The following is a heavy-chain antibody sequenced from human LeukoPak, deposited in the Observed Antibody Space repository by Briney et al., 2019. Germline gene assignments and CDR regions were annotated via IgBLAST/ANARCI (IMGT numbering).Heavy chain of an antibody. CDR2: IYPRDSDT. CDR3: ARQGPSDY. V-gene: IGHV5-51*01. J-gene: IGHJ4*02. Sequence: GESLKISCKTSGYSFTTNWIGWVRQMPGKGLEWMGIIYPRDSDTRYSPSFQGQVTISADKSINTAYLQWSSLKASDTAMYHCARQGPSDYWGQGTLVTVSS. CDR1: GYSFTTNW.